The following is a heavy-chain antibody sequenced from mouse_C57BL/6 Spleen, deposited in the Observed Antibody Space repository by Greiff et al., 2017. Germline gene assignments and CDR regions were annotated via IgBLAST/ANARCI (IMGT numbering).Heavy chain of an antibody. Sequence: QVQLKEPGAELVKPGASVKVSCKASGYTFTSYWMHWVKQRPGQGLEWIGRIHPSDSDTNYNQKFKGKATLTVDKSSSTAYMQLSRLTSEDSAVYYCAMGYYGSSPWFAYWGQGTLVTVSA. CDR1: GYTFTSYW. CDR2: IHPSDSDT. CDR3: AMGYYGSSPWFAY. V-gene: IGHV1-74*01. D-gene: IGHD1-1*01. J-gene: IGHJ3*01.